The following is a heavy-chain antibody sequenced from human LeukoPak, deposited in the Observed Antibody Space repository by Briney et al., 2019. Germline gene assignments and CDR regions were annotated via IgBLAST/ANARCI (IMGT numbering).Heavy chain of an antibody. V-gene: IGHV3-30-3*01. CDR3: ARVLYSSGWYGDHY. D-gene: IGHD6-19*01. CDR1: GFTFSNYA. J-gene: IGHJ4*02. Sequence: PGRSLRLSCAASGFTFSNYAMHWVRQAPGKGLEWVAVISYDGSNKYYADSVKGRFTISRDNSKNTLYLQMNSLRTEDTAVYYCARVLYSSGWYGDHYWGQGTLVTVSS. CDR2: ISYDGSNK.